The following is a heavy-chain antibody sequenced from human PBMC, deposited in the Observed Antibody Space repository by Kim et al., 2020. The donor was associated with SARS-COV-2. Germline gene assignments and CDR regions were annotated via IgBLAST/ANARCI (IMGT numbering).Heavy chain of an antibody. J-gene: IGHJ3*02. CDR1: GGSISTYY. CDR3: ARDGGYFDALNI. CDR2: IYYSGST. D-gene: IGHD1-26*01. V-gene: IGHV4-59*01. Sequence: SETLSLTCSVSGGSISTYYWSWIRQPPGKGLEWIGYIYYSGSTNYNSSLKSRVSISVDMSKNQFSLRLSSVTAADTAVYYCARDGGYFDALNIWCQGTMV.